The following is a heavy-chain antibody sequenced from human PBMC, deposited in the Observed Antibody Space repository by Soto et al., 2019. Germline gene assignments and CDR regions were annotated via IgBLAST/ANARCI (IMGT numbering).Heavy chain of an antibody. D-gene: IGHD2-2*01. CDR2: LTGGGDNT. J-gene: IGHJ4*02. CDR3: ARGSKGFDY. Sequence: EVQLLDSGGGFVQPGVPLRLSCAASGFTFSNYAMTWVRQAPGKGLEWVSALTGGGDNTYYADSVKGRFTISRDNFKNTLYLQMNSLRDEDTAISYCARGSKGFDYWGQGTLVTVSS. CDR1: GFTFSNYA. V-gene: IGHV3-23*01.